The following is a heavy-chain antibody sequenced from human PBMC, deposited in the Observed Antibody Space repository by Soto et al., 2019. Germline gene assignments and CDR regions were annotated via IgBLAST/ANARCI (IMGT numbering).Heavy chain of an antibody. D-gene: IGHD2-15*01. CDR1: GGTFTRSV. CDR3: TKDSILVPTESEGFDL. V-gene: IGHV1-69*01. J-gene: IGHJ3*01. CDR2: IIADFGTA. Sequence: QLVQSGAEVRKPGSTVKVSCRASGGTFTRSVISWVRQIPGHGSEWMGVIIADFGTASYAQKFRGRVTITTDDSATTVYMEMSSLKSEDTGIYFCTKDSILVPTESEGFDLWGQGTMVTVSS.